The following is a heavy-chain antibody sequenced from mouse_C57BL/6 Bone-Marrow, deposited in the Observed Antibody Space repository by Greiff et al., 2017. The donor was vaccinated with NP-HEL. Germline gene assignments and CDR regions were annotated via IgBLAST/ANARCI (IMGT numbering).Heavy chain of an antibody. CDR2: SRNKANDYTT. CDR3: ARDAWGGYWYFDV. D-gene: IGHD1-1*02. Sequence: DVMLVESGGGLVQSGRSLRLSCATSGFTFSDFYMEWVRQAPGKGLEWIAASRNKANDYTTEYSASVKGRFIVSRDTSQSILYLQMNALRAEDTAIYYCARDAWGGYWYFDVWGTGTTVTVSS. J-gene: IGHJ1*03. CDR1: GFTFSDFY. V-gene: IGHV7-1*01.